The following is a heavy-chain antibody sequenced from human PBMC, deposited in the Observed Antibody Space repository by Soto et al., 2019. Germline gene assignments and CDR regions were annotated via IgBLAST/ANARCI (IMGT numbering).Heavy chain of an antibody. CDR3: APLPGIAVAGTHSSDP. J-gene: IGHJ5*02. V-gene: IGHV3-9*01. CDR1: GFTFDDYA. D-gene: IGHD6-19*01. CDR2: ISWNSGSI. Sequence: EVQLVESGGGLVQPGRSLRLSCAASGFTFDDYAMHWVRQAPGKGLEWVSGISWNSGSIGYAESVKGRFTISRDNAKNSLYLQMNSLRAEDTALYYCAPLPGIAVAGTHSSDPWGQGTLVTVSS.